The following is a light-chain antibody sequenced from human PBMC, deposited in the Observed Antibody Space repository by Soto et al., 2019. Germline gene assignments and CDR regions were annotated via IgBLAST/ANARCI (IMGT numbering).Light chain of an antibody. V-gene: IGKV1-9*01. CDR2: AAS. CDR1: QGLSSD. J-gene: IGKJ5*01. Sequence: DIQLTQSPSFLSASVGDRVTITCRASQGLSSDLAWYQQKPGKAPKLLIYAASTLQSGVPSRFSGSGSGTEFTLTSSSLQPEDFATYYCQQLNSYPITFGQATRLDMK. CDR3: QQLNSYPIT.